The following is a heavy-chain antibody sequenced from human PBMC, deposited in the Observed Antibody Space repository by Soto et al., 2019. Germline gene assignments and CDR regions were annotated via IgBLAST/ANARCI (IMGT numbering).Heavy chain of an antibody. CDR2: IYYSGST. CDR3: ARRGYDFWSGFYMDV. D-gene: IGHD3-3*01. J-gene: IGHJ6*03. V-gene: IGHV4-59*08. CDR1: GGSISSYY. Sequence: LSLTCTVSGGSISSYYWSWIRQPPGKGLEWIGYIYYSGSTNYNPSLKSRVTISVDTSKNQFSLKLSSVTAADTAVYYCARRGYDFWSGFYMDVWGKGTTVTVSS.